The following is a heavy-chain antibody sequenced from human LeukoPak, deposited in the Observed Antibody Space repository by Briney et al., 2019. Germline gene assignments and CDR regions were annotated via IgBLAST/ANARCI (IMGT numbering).Heavy chain of an antibody. CDR3: ARGRAYYDILTGYYTGDY. CDR2: INPNSGGT. J-gene: IGHJ4*02. D-gene: IGHD3-9*01. CDR1: GYTFTGYY. Sequence: ASVKVSCKASGYTFTGYYMHWVRQAPGQGLEWMGWINPNSGGTNDAQKFQGRVTMTRDASISTAYMELSRLRSDDTAVYYCARGRAYYDILTGYYTGDYWGQGTLVTVSS. V-gene: IGHV1-2*02.